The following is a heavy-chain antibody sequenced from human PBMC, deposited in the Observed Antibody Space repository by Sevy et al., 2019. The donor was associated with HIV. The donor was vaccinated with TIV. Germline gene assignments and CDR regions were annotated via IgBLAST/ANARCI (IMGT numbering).Heavy chain of an antibody. V-gene: IGHV3-21*01. Sequence: GGSLRLSCAASGFTFSSYSMNWVRQAPGKGLEWVSPISSSSSYIYYADSVKGRFTISRDNAKNSLYLQMNSLRAEDTAVYYCSRDEDGYNQNYFDYWGQGTLVTVSS. CDR1: GFTFSSYS. J-gene: IGHJ4*02. CDR2: ISSSSSYI. CDR3: SRDEDGYNQNYFDY. D-gene: IGHD5-12*01.